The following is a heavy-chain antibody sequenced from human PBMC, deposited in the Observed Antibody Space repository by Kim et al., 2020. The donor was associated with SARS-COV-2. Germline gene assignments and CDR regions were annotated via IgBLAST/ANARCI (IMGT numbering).Heavy chain of an antibody. CDR3: AKAEFGAPGGIDY. J-gene: IGHJ4*02. CDR1: GFTFSSYG. CDR2: ISYDGSNK. V-gene: IGHV3-30*18. D-gene: IGHD3-3*01. Sequence: GGSLRLSCAASGFTFSSYGMHWVRQAPGKGLEWVAVISYDGSNKYYADSVKGRFTISRDNSKNTLYLQMNSLRAEDTAVYYCAKAEFGAPGGIDYWGQGTLVTVSS.